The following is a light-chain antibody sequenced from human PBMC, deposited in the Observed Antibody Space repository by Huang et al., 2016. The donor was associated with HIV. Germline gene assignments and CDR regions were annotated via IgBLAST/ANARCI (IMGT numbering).Light chain of an antibody. J-gene: IGKJ2*01. V-gene: IGKV3-15*01. CDR3: QQYSDGYT. Sequence: ETVMTQSPVTLSVSPGERATLSCRASQSVSSHFPWYQQRHGQAPRPLIYDTSTRATGIPARFSGSGSGTEFTLTISGLQSEDFAVYYCQQYSDGYTFGQGTKVDVK. CDR2: DTS. CDR1: QSVSSH.